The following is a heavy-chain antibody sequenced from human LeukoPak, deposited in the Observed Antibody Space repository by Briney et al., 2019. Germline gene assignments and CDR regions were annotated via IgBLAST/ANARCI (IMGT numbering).Heavy chain of an antibody. CDR1: GYTFTSYG. D-gene: IGHD2-2*02. CDR2: ISAYNGNT. CDR3: AREHIVVVPAAIGTDYGMDV. J-gene: IGHJ6*02. Sequence: ASVKVSCKASGYTFTSYGISWVRQAPGQGLGWMGWISAYNGNTNYAQKLQGRVTMTTDTSTSTAYMELRSLRSDDTAVYYCAREHIVVVPAAIGTDYGMDVWGQGTTVTVSS. V-gene: IGHV1-18*01.